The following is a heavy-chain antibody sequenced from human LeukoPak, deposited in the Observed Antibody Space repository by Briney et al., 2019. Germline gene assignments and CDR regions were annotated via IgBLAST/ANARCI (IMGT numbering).Heavy chain of an antibody. CDR1: GGTFSSYA. CDR2: IIPIFGTA. V-gene: IGHV1-69*01. Sequence: SVKVSCKASGGTFSSYAISWVRQAPGQGLEWMGGIIPIFGTANYAQKFQGRVTITADESTSTAYMELSSLRSEDTAVYYCARAARGYYDSSGYYSHWFDPWGQGTLVTVSS. CDR3: ARAARGYYDSSGYYSHWFDP. D-gene: IGHD3-22*01. J-gene: IGHJ5*02.